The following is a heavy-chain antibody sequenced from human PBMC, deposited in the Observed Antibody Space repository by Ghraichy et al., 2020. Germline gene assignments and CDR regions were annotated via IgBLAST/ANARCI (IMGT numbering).Heavy chain of an antibody. CDR3: AREMLRYSKTIDY. CDR1: GFTFSSYS. D-gene: IGHD6-13*01. Sequence: GGSLRLSCAASGFTFSSYSMNWVRQAPGKGLEWVSSISSSSSYIYYADSVKGRFTISRDNAKNSLYLQMNSLRAEDTAVYYCAREMLRYSKTIDYWGQGTLVTVSS. V-gene: IGHV3-21*01. J-gene: IGHJ4*02. CDR2: ISSSSSYI.